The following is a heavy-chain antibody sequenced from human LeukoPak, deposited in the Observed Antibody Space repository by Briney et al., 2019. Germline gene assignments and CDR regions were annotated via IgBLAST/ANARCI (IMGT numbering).Heavy chain of an antibody. CDR1: GGSINSYY. J-gene: IGHJ3*02. Sequence: KPSETLSLTCTVSGGSINSYYWSWIRQPPGKGLEWIGYIYYSGSTNYNPSLKSRVTISVDTSKNQFSLKLSSVTAADTAVYYCARGVTIFGVVTPPYDAFDIWGQGTMVTVSS. CDR2: IYYSGST. V-gene: IGHV4-59*01. CDR3: ARGVTIFGVVTPPYDAFDI. D-gene: IGHD3-3*01.